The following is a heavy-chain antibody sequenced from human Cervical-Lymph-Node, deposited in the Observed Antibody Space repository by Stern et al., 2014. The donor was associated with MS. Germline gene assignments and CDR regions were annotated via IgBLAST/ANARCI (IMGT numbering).Heavy chain of an antibody. V-gene: IGHV1-46*01. D-gene: IGHD4-17*01. Sequence: VKLVESGAEVKKTGASVKVSCQTSGYTFTDYYLHWVRQAPGQGLEWMGIINPSGGSTSYAQKFQGRVTLTRDTSTGTVYMELSSLRSEDTAVYYCALMTTVTRGFDYWGQGTLVTVSS. CDR1: GYTFTDYY. CDR2: INPSGGST. J-gene: IGHJ4*02. CDR3: ALMTTVTRGFDY.